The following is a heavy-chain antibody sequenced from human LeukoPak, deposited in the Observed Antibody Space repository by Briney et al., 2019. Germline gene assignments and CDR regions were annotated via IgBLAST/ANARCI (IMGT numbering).Heavy chain of an antibody. J-gene: IGHJ2*01. CDR1: GYTFTTYP. CDR3: ARVGGNSDYWYFDL. Sequence: GASVKVSCKASGYTFTTYPINWVRQAPGQGLEWMGWINAGNGSTKYSQKFQGRVTITRDTSASTAYMELSSLRSEDTAVYYCARVGGNSDYWYFDLWGRGTLVTVSS. D-gene: IGHD4-23*01. V-gene: IGHV1-3*01. CDR2: INAGNGST.